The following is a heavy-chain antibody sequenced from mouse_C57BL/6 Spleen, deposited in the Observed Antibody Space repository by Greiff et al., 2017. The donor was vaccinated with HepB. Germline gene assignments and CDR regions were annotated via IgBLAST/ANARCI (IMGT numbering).Heavy chain of an antibody. V-gene: IGHV1-53*01. CDR1: GYTFTSYW. D-gene: IGHD2-4*01. CDR2: INPSNGGT. CDR3: ARAEGYDYDAAY. J-gene: IGHJ3*01. Sequence: VQLQQPGTELVKPGASVKLSCKASGYTFTSYWMHWVKQRPGQGLEWIGNINPSNGGTNYNEKFKSKATLTVDKSSSTAYMQLSSLTSEDAAVYYCARAEGYDYDAAYWGQGTLVTVSA.